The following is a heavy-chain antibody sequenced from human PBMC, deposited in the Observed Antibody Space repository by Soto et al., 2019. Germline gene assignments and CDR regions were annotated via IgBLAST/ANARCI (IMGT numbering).Heavy chain of an antibody. CDR3: AKTGSSSWYYFDY. J-gene: IGHJ4*02. CDR2: ISGGGGST. D-gene: IGHD6-13*01. CDR1: GFTFSSYA. V-gene: IGHV3-23*01. Sequence: EVQLLESGGGLVQPGGSLRLSCAASGFTFSSYAMSWVRQAPGKGLEWVSAISGGGGSTYYAASGKGRFTISRDNSKNTLYLQMNSLRAEDTDVYYCAKTGSSSWYYFDYWGQGTLVTVSS.